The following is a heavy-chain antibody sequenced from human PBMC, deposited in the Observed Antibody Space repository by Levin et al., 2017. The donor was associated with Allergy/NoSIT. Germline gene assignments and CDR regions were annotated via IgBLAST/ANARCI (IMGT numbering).Heavy chain of an antibody. D-gene: IGHD6-13*01. Sequence: GESLKISCAAPGFTFDDYGMSWVRQAPGKGLEWVSGINWNGGSTGYADSVKGRFTISRDNAKNSLYLQMNSLRAEDTALYHCARDKRVTTTYSSSWYGWFDPWGQGTLVTVSS. CDR3: ARDKRVTTTYSSSWYGWFDP. V-gene: IGHV3-20*01. CDR2: INWNGGST. J-gene: IGHJ5*02. CDR1: GFTFDDYG.